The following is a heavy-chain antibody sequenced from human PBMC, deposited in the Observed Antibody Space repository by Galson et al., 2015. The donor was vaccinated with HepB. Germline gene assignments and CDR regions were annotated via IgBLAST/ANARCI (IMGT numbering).Heavy chain of an antibody. CDR2: ISSSSSYI. J-gene: IGHJ6*03. CDR1: GFTFSSYS. D-gene: IGHD3-16*01. CDR3: ASGGNWGPTLYYYYYMDV. V-gene: IGHV3-21*01. Sequence: SLRLSCAASGFTFSSYSMNWVRQAPGKGLEWVSSISSSSSYIYYADSVKGRFTISRDNAKNSLYLQMNSLRAEDTAVYYCASGGNWGPTLYYYYYMDVWGKGTTVTVSS.